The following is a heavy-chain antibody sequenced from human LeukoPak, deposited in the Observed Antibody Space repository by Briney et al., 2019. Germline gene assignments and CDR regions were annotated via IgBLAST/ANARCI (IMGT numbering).Heavy chain of an antibody. V-gene: IGHV1-24*01. CDR2: FDPEDGET. D-gene: IGHD3-22*01. CDR3: ATSSGYGFLFEY. CDR1: GYTLTYLS. Sequence: ASVTVSCEVSGYTLTYLSMHWVRQAPGKGLEWMGGFDPEDGETIYAQNFQGRVTMTEDTSTDTAYMEVRSLRSEDTAVYYCATSSGYGFLFEYWGQGTLVTVSS. J-gene: IGHJ4*02.